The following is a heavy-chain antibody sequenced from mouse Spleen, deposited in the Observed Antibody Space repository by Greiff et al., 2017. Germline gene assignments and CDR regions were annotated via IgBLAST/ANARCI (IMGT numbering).Heavy chain of an antibody. CDR1: GFSLSTSGMG. D-gene: IGHD2-4*01. CDR3: ARRRDYDSYFDY. Sequence: VTLKESGPGILQPSQTLSLTCSFSGFSLSTSGMGVSWIRQPSGKGLEWLAHIYWDDDKRYNPSLKSRLTISKDTSSNQVFLKITSVDTADTATYYCARRRDYDSYFDYWGQGTTLTVSS. J-gene: IGHJ2*01. CDR2: IYWDDDK. V-gene: IGHV8-12*01.